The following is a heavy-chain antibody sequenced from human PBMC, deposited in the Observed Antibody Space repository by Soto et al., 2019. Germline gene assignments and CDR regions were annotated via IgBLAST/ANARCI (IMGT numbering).Heavy chain of an antibody. CDR2: INHSGST. CDR3: ARGRLLLALFGELSHFDY. Sequence: QVQLQKWGAGLLKPSETLSLTCAVYGGSFSGYYWSWIRQPPGKGLEWIGEINHSGSTNYNPSLKSRVTISVDTSKNQFSLKLGYVTAAGTDVYYWARGRLLLALFGELSHFDYCGQGTLGTVSS. J-gene: IGHJ4*02. V-gene: IGHV4-34*01. CDR1: GGSFSGYY. D-gene: IGHD3-10*02.